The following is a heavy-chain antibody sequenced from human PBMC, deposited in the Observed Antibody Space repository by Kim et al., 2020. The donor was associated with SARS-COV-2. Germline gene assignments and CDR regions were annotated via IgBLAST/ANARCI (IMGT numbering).Heavy chain of an antibody. J-gene: IGHJ6*03. D-gene: IGHD1-1*01. Sequence: GGSLRLSCAASGFTFHAYNMNWVRQAPGKGLEWVSSINPSSNDTQYADSVKGRFPISRANAKKSHFLQMDGLRAEDTAVYYCSRAPVLPTTTWGYFYHM. CDR3: SRAPVLPTTTWGYFYHM. CDR1: GFTFHAYN. CDR2: INPSSNDT. V-gene: IGHV3-21*01.